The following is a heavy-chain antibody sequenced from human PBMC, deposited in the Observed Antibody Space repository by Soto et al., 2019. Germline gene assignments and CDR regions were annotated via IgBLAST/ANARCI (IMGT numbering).Heavy chain of an antibody. Sequence: QVQLVESGGGVVQPGRSLRLSCAASGFTFSSYGMHWVRQAPGKGLEWVAVIWYDGSNKYYADSVKGRFTSSRDNSKNTLYLQMNSLRGEYTAVYYCARGRYCGGSCYKDYWGQGTLVTVSS. V-gene: IGHV3-33*01. D-gene: IGHD2-15*01. CDR2: IWYDGSNK. J-gene: IGHJ4*02. CDR3: ARGRYCGGSCYKDY. CDR1: GFTFSSYG.